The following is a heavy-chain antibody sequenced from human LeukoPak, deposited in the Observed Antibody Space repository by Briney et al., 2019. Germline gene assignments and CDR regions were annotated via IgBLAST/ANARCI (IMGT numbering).Heavy chain of an antibody. CDR1: GFTFSGYE. CDR3: ARSLTTDYPFDY. Sequence: GGSLRLSCAASGFTFSGYEMNWVRQAPGKGLEWVSYISSSGSTIYYADSVKGRFTISRDNAKNSLYLQMNSLRAEDAAVYYCARSLTTDYPFDYWGQGTLVTVSS. CDR2: ISSSGSTI. J-gene: IGHJ4*02. D-gene: IGHD4-11*01. V-gene: IGHV3-48*03.